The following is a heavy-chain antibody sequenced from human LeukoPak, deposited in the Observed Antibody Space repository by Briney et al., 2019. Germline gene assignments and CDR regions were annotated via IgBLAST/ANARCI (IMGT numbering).Heavy chain of an antibody. J-gene: IGHJ5*02. CDR3: AKGLQGYSSSWFDP. D-gene: IGHD4-11*01. CDR2: ISGSGGST. V-gene: IGHV3-23*01. CDR1: GFTFSSYE. Sequence: GGSLRLSCVASGFTFSSYEMNWARQAPGKGLEWVSGISGSGGSTYYADSVKGRFTMSRDNSKNTLYLQMNSLRAEDTAVYYCAKGLQGYSSSWFDPWGQGTLVTVSS.